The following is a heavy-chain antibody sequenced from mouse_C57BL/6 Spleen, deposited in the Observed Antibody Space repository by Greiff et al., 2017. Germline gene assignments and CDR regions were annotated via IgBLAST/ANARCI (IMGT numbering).Heavy chain of an antibody. CDR3: ARRVYYDYDGKYFDV. J-gene: IGHJ1*03. V-gene: IGHV1-55*01. CDR1: GYTFTSYW. Sequence: QVQLQQPGAELVKPGASVKMSCKASGYTFTSYWITWVKQRPGQGLEWIGDIYPGSGSTNYNEKFKSKAPLTVDTSSSTAYMQLSSLTSEDSAVYFCARRVYYDYDGKYFDVWGTGTTVTVSA. CDR2: IYPGSGST. D-gene: IGHD2-4*01.